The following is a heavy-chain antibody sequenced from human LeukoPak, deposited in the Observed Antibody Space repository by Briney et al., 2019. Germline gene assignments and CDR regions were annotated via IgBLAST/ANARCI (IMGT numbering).Heavy chain of an antibody. J-gene: IGHJ3*01. Sequence: SETLSLTCTVSGGSISSGDYYWSWIRQPPGKGLEWIGYIYYSGSTYYNPSLKSRVTISVDTSKNQFSLKLSSVTAADTAVYVCAREPPVLLQGAFDFWGQGTMVTVSS. CDR3: AREPPVLLQGAFDF. D-gene: IGHD3-10*01. CDR2: IYYSGST. CDR1: GGSISSGDYY. V-gene: IGHV4-30-4*08.